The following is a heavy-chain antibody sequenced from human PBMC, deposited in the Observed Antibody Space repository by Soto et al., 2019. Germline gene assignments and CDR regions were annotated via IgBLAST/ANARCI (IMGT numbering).Heavy chain of an antibody. CDR1: GGTFSSYA. CDR3: AIGRWYDDSNGYYSYFDF. V-gene: IGHV1-69*04. J-gene: IGHJ4*02. CDR2: IIPILNTV. Sequence: GASVKVSCKASGGTFSSYAISWVRQAPGQGLEWMGRIIPILNTVNYAQKFQGRVTITADKSTSTAYMELSSLRSEDTAVYYCAIGRWYDDSNGYYSYFDFWGEGTWVTFSS. D-gene: IGHD3-22*01.